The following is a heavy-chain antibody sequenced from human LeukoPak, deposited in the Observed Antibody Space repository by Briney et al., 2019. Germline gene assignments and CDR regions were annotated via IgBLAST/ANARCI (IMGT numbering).Heavy chain of an antibody. CDR3: ARPLETGGNYNY. Sequence: SETLSLTCTVSGGSISSSRYNWGWVRQPPGKGLEWIGSIYYSGSTHYNPSLKSRVTISVDTSKNQFSLRLSSVTAADTAVYYCARPLETGGNYNYWGQGTLVTVSS. V-gene: IGHV4-39*01. CDR1: GGSISSSRYN. CDR2: IYYSGST. D-gene: IGHD1-26*01. J-gene: IGHJ4*02.